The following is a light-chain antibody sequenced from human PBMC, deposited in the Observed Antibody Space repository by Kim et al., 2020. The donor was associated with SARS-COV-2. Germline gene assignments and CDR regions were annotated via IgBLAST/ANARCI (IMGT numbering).Light chain of an antibody. CDR2: AAS. V-gene: IGKV1-17*03. Sequence: ASVGDRVTLTCRASRDISNYLAWFQQKPGKAPKRLIYAASDLQPGVASRFSGSGSGTEFTLTISSLQPEDFATYHCLQYISYPLTFGGGTKVDIK. J-gene: IGKJ4*01. CDR1: RDISNY. CDR3: LQYISYPLT.